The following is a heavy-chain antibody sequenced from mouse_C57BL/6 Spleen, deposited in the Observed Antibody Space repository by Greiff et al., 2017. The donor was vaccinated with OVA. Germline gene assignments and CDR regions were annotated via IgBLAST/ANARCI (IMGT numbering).Heavy chain of an antibody. CDR3: ARLLENYYAMDY. CDR2: IRNKANGYTT. V-gene: IGHV7-3*01. CDR1: GFTFTDYY. Sequence: EVKLLESGGGLVQPGGSLSLSCAASGFTFTDYYMRWVRQPPGKALEWLGFIRNKANGYTTEYSASVKSRFTISRAKSQGILYLQMNALIAEDSAAYYCARLLENYYAMDYWGQGTSVTVSS. J-gene: IGHJ4*01. D-gene: IGHD2-1*01.